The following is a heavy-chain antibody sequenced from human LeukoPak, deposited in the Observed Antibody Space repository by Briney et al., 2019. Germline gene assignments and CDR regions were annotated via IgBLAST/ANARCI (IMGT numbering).Heavy chain of an antibody. CDR2: SRDKAKSYST. CDR1: GFTFSDHY. Sequence: PGGSLRLSCAASGFTFSDHYMDWVRQAPGKRLEWLARSRDKAKSYSTEHAASVKGRFTISRDNSKNSLYLQMNSLKTEDTVVYYCARRSNSYYTFDYWGQGTLVTVSS. J-gene: IGHJ4*02. V-gene: IGHV3-72*01. D-gene: IGHD1-26*01. CDR3: ARRSNSYYTFDY.